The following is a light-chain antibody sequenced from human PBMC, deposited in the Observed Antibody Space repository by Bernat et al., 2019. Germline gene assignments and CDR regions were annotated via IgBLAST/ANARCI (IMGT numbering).Light chain of an antibody. V-gene: IGKV1D-16*01. CDR2: PAS. CDR3: QTYNDYPLT. J-gene: IGKJ4*01. CDR1: QGISSW. Sequence: DIQMTQSPSSLSASVSDRVTLTCRASQGISSWSAWYQLKPGNAPKSRIYPASSLQSGVPSRFSGHGSGTDFTLTSSSLQPEVFDTYYCQTYNDYPLTFSGETKVEIK.